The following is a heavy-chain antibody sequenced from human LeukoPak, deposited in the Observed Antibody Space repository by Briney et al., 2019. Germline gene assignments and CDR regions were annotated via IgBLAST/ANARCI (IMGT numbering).Heavy chain of an antibody. D-gene: IGHD3-22*01. V-gene: IGHV1-24*01. CDR1: GYTLTELF. Sequence: ASVKVSCKVSGYTLTELFMHWVRQAPGKGLEWMGGFDPEDGETIYAQKFQGRVTMTEDTSTDTAYMELSSLRSEDTAVYYCATGGDYYDSSGYYRYWGQGTLVTVSS. J-gene: IGHJ4*02. CDR2: FDPEDGET. CDR3: ATGGDYYDSSGYYRY.